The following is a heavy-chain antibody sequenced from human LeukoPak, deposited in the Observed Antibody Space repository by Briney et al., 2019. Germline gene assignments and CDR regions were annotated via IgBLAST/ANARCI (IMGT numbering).Heavy chain of an antibody. CDR2: ISGSGGST. V-gene: IGHV3-23*01. D-gene: IGHD4-23*01. CDR1: GFTFRCYA. Sequence: GGSLRLSCAASGFTFRCYAISCVRQAPGKGLDSLSAISGSGGSTYYADSVKGRFTISRDNSKNTLYLQMNSLRAEDTAVYYCAKDTDYGGNGSFDLWGRGTLVTVSS. CDR3: AKDTDYGGNGSFDL. J-gene: IGHJ2*01.